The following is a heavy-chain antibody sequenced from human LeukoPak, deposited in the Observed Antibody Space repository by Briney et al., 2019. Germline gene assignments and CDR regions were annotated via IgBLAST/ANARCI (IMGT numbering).Heavy chain of an antibody. D-gene: IGHD2-15*01. J-gene: IGHJ4*02. V-gene: IGHV4-39*01. CDR2: MFYSGST. CDR3: ARLPQGYCSGGSCDY. CDR1: GGSIYTSTY. Sequence: SETLSLTCTVSGGSIYTSTYWGWIRQPPGKGLEWIGSMFYSGSTFYNPSLKSRVTISVDTSKNQFSLNLGSVTAADTAVYYCARLPQGYCSGGSCDYWGQGTLVTVSS.